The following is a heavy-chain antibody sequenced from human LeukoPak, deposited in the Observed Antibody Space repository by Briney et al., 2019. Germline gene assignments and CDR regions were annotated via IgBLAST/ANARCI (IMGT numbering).Heavy chain of an antibody. CDR1: GFTVSSNY. Sequence: PGGSLRLSCAASGFTVSSNYMSWVRQAPGKGLEWVSVIYIGGSTYYADSVKGRFTISRDNSKNTLYLQMNSLRAEDTAVYYCAKDHRPISYYDGMDVWGQGTTVTVS. J-gene: IGHJ6*02. V-gene: IGHV3-53*05. CDR2: IYIGGST. D-gene: IGHD1-14*01. CDR3: AKDHRPISYYDGMDV.